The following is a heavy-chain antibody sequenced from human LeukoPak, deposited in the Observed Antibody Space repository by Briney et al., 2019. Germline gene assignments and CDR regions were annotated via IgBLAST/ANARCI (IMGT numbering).Heavy chain of an antibody. V-gene: IGHV1-18*01. CDR3: AREGDCSGGSCYWETDN. J-gene: IGHJ4*02. CDR2: ISAYNGNT. D-gene: IGHD2-15*01. CDR1: GYTFTSYG. Sequence: ASVKVSCKASGYTFTSYGISWVRQAPGQGLEWMGWISAYNGNTNYAQKLQGRVTMTTDTSTSTAYMELRSLRSDDTAVYYCAREGDCSGGSCYWETDNWGQGTLVTVSS.